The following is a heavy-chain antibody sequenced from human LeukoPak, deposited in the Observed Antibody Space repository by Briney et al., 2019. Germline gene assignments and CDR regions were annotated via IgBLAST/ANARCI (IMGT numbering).Heavy chain of an antibody. CDR3: ARGSPPVFTFHY. J-gene: IGHJ4*02. D-gene: IGHD3-10*01. V-gene: IGHV4-31*03. Sequence: PSQTLSLTCTVSGGSISSGGYYCSWIRQHPETGLEWIGYIYDSGSTYYNPSLQSRVTMSVDTSKNQFSLKLTSVTAGDAAVYYCARGSPPVFTFHYWGQGILVTVSS. CDR2: IYDSGST. CDR1: GGSISSGGYY.